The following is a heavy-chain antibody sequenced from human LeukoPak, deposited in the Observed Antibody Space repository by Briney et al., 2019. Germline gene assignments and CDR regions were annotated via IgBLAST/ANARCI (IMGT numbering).Heavy chain of an antibody. V-gene: IGHV4-59*01. Sequence: SEALSLTCTVSGGSISSYYWSWIRQPPGKGLEWIGYIYYSGSTNYNPSLKSRVTISVDTSKDQFSLKLSSVTAADTAVYYCAGHYCDSSGYFLHYYYYIDVWGKGTTVTVSS. CDR1: GGSISSYY. D-gene: IGHD3-22*01. CDR2: IYYSGST. CDR3: AGHYCDSSGYFLHYYYYIDV. J-gene: IGHJ6*03.